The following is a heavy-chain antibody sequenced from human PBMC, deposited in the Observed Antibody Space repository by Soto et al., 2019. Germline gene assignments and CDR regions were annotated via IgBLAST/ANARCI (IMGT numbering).Heavy chain of an antibody. CDR2: ISGSGSST. CDR1: GLTFSLYA. D-gene: IGHD4-4*01. J-gene: IGHJ6*02. Sequence: EVQLLESGGGLVQPGGSLRLSCAASGLTFSLYAMTWVRQAPGKGLEWVSAISGSGSSTYYADSVKGRFTTSRDNSKNTLFLQMDSLRAEDTAVYYCAKDPGYSNYYGIDVWGQGPTVTVSS. CDR3: AKDPGYSNYYGIDV. V-gene: IGHV3-23*01.